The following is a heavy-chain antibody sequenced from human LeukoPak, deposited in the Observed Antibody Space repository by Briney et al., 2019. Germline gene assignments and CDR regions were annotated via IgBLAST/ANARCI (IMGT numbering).Heavy chain of an antibody. CDR2: INHNGNVN. Sequence: TGGSLRLSCAASGFTFSSYWMNWARQAPGKGLEWVASINHNGNVNYYVDSVKGRFTISRDNAKNSLYLQMGNLRAEDTAVYLCARGGGLDVWGQGATVTVSS. J-gene: IGHJ6*02. D-gene: IGHD3-16*01. CDR3: ARGGGLDV. V-gene: IGHV3-7*03. CDR1: GFTFSSYW.